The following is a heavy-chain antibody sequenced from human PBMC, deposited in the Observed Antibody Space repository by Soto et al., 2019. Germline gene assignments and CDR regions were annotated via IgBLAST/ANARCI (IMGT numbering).Heavy chain of an antibody. CDR2: VSGRVGNT. J-gene: IGHJ4*02. Sequence: GGSLRLSCAASGFTFSNYAMSWVRQAPGKGLEWVSIVSGRVGNTHYADSVKGRFTISRDNSKNTLYLEMNSLRAEDTAVYYCAKDRYCSSASCQDFDSWGQGTPVTVPS. CDR3: AKDRYCSSASCQDFDS. V-gene: IGHV3-23*01. CDR1: GFTFSNYA. D-gene: IGHD2-2*01.